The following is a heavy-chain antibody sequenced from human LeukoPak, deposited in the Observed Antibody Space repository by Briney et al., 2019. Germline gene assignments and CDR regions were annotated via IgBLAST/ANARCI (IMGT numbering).Heavy chain of an antibody. J-gene: IGHJ4*02. CDR2: ISSSSSTI. D-gene: IGHD6-25*01. CDR3: ARDLSATYYFDF. CDR1: GFTFNLYS. Sequence: GGSLRLSCAASGFTFNLYSMNWVRQAPGKGLEWVSYISSSSSTIYYADSVKGRFTISRDNAKNSLYLQMNSLRDEETAVYYCARDLSATYYFDFWGQGTPVTVSS. V-gene: IGHV3-48*02.